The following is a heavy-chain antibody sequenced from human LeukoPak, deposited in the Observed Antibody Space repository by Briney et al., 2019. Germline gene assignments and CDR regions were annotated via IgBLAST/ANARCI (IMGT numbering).Heavy chain of an antibody. CDR1: GYTFTGYY. Sequence: GASVKVSCKASGYTFTGYYMHWVRQAPGQGLEWMGWINPNSGGTNYAQKFQGWVTMTRDTSISTAYMELSRLRSDDTAVYYCAREGLTYSSSWSSYGMDVWGQGTTVTVSS. CDR3: AREGLTYSSSWSSYGMDV. D-gene: IGHD6-13*01. V-gene: IGHV1-2*04. CDR2: INPNSGGT. J-gene: IGHJ6*02.